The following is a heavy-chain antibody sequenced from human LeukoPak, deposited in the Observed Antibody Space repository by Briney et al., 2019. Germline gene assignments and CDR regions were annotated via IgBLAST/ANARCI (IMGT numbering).Heavy chain of an antibody. J-gene: IGHJ5*02. V-gene: IGHV1-8*03. CDR3: ARVLVVVVAATAPNWFDP. D-gene: IGHD2-15*01. Sequence: ASVKVSCKASGYTFTSYDINWVRQATGQGLEWMGWMNPNSGNTGYAQKFQGRVTITRNTSISTAYMELSSLRSEDTAVYYCARVLVVVVAATAPNWFDPWGQGTLVTVSS. CDR2: MNPNSGNT. CDR1: GYTFTSYD.